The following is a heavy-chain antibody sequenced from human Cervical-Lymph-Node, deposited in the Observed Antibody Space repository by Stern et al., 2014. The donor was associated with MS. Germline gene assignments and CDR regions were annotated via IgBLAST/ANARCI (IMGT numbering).Heavy chain of an antibody. CDR1: GYTFTTHV. J-gene: IGHJ6*02. Sequence: VQLVQSGAEVKKPGASVKVSCKASGYTFTTHVLHWVRQAPGQGLEWMGWINAGNGNTVYSQKFQGRLTLTRDTSARTGYMELSSLRSEDTAVYYCARGLSGTYYYYGMDVWGQGTTVTVSS. V-gene: IGHV1-3*01. D-gene: IGHD3-10*01. CDR2: INAGNGNT. CDR3: ARGLSGTYYYYGMDV.